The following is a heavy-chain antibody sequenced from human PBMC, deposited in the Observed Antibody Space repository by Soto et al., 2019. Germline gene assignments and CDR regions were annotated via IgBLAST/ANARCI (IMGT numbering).Heavy chain of an antibody. J-gene: IGHJ4*02. Sequence: QVQLVQSGAEVKRPGASVKVSCKASGYSFTGYYMHWVRQAPGQGLEWMGWIIPHSGETNYAQKFQARVTLTRDTSISTAYMQLSGLTSDDTAVHYCARETDDFTNGAHDIWGQGTLVTVSS. V-gene: IGHV1-2*02. CDR1: GYSFTGYY. D-gene: IGHD4-4*01. CDR2: IIPHSGET. CDR3: ARETDDFTNGAHDI.